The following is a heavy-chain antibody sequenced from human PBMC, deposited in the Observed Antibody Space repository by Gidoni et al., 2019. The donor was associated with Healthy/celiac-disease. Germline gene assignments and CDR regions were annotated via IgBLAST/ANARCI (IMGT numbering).Heavy chain of an antibody. CDR2: INPSGGST. V-gene: IGHV1-46*01. J-gene: IGHJ2*01. CDR3: AKRAAARDWYFDL. D-gene: IGHD2-15*01. Sequence: QVQLVQSGAEVKKPGASVKVSCKASGYTFTSYYMHWVRQAPGQGLEWMGIINPSGGSTSYAQKFQGRVTMTRDTSTSTVYMELSSLRSEDTAVYYCAKRAAARDWYFDLWGRGTLVTVSS. CDR1: GYTFTSYY.